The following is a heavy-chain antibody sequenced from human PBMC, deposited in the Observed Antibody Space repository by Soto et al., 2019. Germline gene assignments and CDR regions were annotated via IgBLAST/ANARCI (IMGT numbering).Heavy chain of an antibody. J-gene: IGHJ4*02. CDR2: TYYSGST. D-gene: IGHD5-12*01. V-gene: IGHV4-30-4*01. CDR3: ARFGRDGYKPFIDY. Sequence: PGKGLEWIGYTYYSGSTYYIPSLKSRVTISVDTSKNQFSLKLSSVTAADTAVYYCARFGRDGYKPFIDYWGQGTLVTVSS.